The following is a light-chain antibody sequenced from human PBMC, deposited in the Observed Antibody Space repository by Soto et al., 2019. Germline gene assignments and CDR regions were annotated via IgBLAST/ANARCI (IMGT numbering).Light chain of an antibody. CDR2: DAS. CDR3: QQSFSVPIT. V-gene: IGKV1-39*01. CDR1: QSISSY. Sequence: DIQMTQSPSSLSASVGDRVTITCRASQSISSYLDWYQQKPGKAPERLIYDASTLQSGLPSRFSGSGSGTDFTLTIISLQPEDFATYYCQQSFSVPITFGQGTRLEI. J-gene: IGKJ5*01.